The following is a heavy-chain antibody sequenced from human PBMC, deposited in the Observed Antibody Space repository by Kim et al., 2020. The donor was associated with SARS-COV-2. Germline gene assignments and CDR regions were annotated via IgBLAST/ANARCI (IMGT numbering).Heavy chain of an antibody. J-gene: IGHJ4*02. CDR3: ARTYYYGSGSYGY. V-gene: IGHV4-39*01. Sequence: SHPSLKSRVTISVDTSKNQFSLKLSSVTAADTAVYYCARTYYYGSGSYGYWGQGTLVTVSS. D-gene: IGHD3-10*01.